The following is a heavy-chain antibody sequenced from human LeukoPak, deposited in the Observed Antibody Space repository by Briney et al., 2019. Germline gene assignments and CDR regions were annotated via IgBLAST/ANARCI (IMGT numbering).Heavy chain of an antibody. CDR3: ARGGGLDV. CDR1: GFTFSSYW. D-gene: IGHD3-16*01. V-gene: IGHV3-7*03. Sequence: GGSLRLSCAGSGFTFSSYWMNWARQAPGKGLEWVASINHNGNVNYYVDSVKGRFTISRDNAKNSLYLQMSNLRAEDTAVYFCARGGGLDVWGQGATVTVSS. J-gene: IGHJ6*02. CDR2: INHNGNVN.